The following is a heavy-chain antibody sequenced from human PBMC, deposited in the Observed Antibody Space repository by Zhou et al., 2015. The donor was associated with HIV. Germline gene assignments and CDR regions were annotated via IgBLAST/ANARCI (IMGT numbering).Heavy chain of an antibody. CDR2: IIPILGIA. Sequence: QVQLVQSGAEVKKPGSSVKVSCKASGGTFSSYTISWVRQAPGQGLEWMGRIIPILGIANYAQKFQGRVTITADKSTSTTYMELSSLRSEDTAVYYCAREEGYGDPQGFDYWGQGTLVTVSS. CDR3: AREEGYGDPQGFDY. V-gene: IGHV1-69*08. D-gene: IGHD4-17*01. J-gene: IGHJ4*02. CDR1: GGTFSSYT.